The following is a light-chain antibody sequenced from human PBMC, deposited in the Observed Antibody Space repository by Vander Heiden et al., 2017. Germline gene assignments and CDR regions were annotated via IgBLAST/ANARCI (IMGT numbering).Light chain of an antibody. V-gene: IGKV1-5*03. J-gene: IGKJ1*01. Sequence: DIQLTHSPFTLSASVGDRVTITCRASQSISSWLAWYQQKPVKAPKLLIYKTSSLKSGVPSRFSGSGSGTEFTLTISSLQPDDFATYYCQQYNSYPLTFGQGTKVEIE. CDR1: QSISSW. CDR3: QQYNSYPLT. CDR2: KTS.